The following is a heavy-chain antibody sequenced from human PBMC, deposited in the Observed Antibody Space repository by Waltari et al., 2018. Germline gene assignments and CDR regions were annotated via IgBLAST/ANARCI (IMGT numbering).Heavy chain of an antibody. D-gene: IGHD2-15*01. CDR2: IIPIFGTA. CDR1: GGPFSSYA. Sequence: QVQLVQSGAEVKKPGSSVKVSCKASGGPFSSYAITWVRQPPGQGLEWMGGIIPIFGTANYAQKFQGRVTITTDESTSTAYMELSSLRSEDTAVYYCARGGSGGNSGNWFDPWGQGTLVTVSS. V-gene: IGHV1-69*05. CDR3: ARGGSGGNSGNWFDP. J-gene: IGHJ5*02.